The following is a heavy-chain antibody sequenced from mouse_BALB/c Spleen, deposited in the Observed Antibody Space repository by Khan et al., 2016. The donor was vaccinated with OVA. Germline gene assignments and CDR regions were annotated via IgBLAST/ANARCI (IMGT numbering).Heavy chain of an antibody. CDR3: ARDYDGYFRPFAY. D-gene: IGHD2-3*01. V-gene: IGHV1S136*01. Sequence: EVQLQQSRPELVKPGASVRMSCKTSGYTFTIYVMHWVKQKPGQGLEWIGYINPYNDGTKYNEKFKGKATLTSDKSSRTAYMELSSLTSEDSAVYYCARDYDGYFRPFAYWGQGTLVTVSA. J-gene: IGHJ3*01. CDR1: GYTFTIYV. CDR2: INPYNDGT.